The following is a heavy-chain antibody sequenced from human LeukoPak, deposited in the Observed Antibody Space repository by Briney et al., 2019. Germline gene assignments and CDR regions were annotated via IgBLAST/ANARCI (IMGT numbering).Heavy chain of an antibody. J-gene: IGHJ3*02. CDR1: GGSISSYY. CDR2: IYYSGST. D-gene: IGHD1-26*01. Sequence: NPSETLSLTCTVSGGSISSYYWSWIRQPPGKGLEGIGYIYYSGSTNYNPSLKSRVTISVDTSKNQFSLKLSSVTAADTAVYYCARVGVVGARGAFDIWGQGTMVTVSS. CDR3: ARVGVVGARGAFDI. V-gene: IGHV4-59*01.